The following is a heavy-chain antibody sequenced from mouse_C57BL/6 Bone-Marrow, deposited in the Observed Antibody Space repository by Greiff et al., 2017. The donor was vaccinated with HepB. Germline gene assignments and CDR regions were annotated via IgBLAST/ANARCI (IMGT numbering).Heavy chain of an antibody. V-gene: IGHV1-55*01. J-gene: IGHJ2*01. CDR3: AREDLPYYGPDY. D-gene: IGHD1-1*01. CDR1: GYTFTSYW. CDR2: IYPGSGST. Sequence: QVQLQQPGAELVKPGASVKMSCKASGYTFTSYWLTWVKQRPGQGLEWIGDIYPGSGSTNFNEKFKSKATLTVDTSSSTAYMQLSSLTSEDSAVYYCAREDLPYYGPDYWGQGTTLTVSS.